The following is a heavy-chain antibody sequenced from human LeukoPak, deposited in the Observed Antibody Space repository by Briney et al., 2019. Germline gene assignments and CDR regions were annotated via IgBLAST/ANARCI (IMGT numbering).Heavy chain of an antibody. CDR2: ISSSSSYI. CDR1: GFTFSSYS. CDR3: ARVATFGVVIGFDY. V-gene: IGHV3-21*01. Sequence: PGGSLRLSCAVSGFTFSSYSMNWVRQAPGKGLEWVSSISSSSSYIYYADSVKGRFTISRDNAKNSLYLQMNSLRAEDTAVYYCARVATFGVVIGFDYWGQGTLVTVSS. J-gene: IGHJ4*02. D-gene: IGHD3-3*01.